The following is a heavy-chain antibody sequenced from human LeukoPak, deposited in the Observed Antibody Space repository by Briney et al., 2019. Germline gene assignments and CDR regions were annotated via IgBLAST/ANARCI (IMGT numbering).Heavy chain of an antibody. D-gene: IGHD3-10*01. CDR2: IRYDGSNK. CDR1: GFTFSSYG. Sequence: PGGSLRLSCAASGFTFSSYGMHWVRQAPGKGLEWVAFIRYDGSNKYYADSVKGRFTISRDNSKNTLYLQMNSLRAEDTAVYYCAKDIDYYGSGNLGDYWGQGTLVTVSS. J-gene: IGHJ4*02. CDR3: AKDIDYYGSGNLGDY. V-gene: IGHV3-30*02.